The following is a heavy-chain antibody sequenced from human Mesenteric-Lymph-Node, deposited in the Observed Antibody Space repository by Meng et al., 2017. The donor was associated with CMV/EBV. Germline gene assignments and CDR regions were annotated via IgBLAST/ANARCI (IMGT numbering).Heavy chain of an antibody. CDR1: VDSLSNSTYY. Sequence: LKEQAQGSLNHSATLSLSCICPVDSLSNSTYYWTWIRQPPGKGLEWIGSVHHSGTTYYNPSLKGRLTISVDTSANLFSLGLTTVTAADTATYYCARRGNYDSDYSEYWGQGTLVTVSS. CDR2: VHHSGTT. J-gene: IGHJ4*02. V-gene: IGHV4-39*01. CDR3: ARRGNYDSDYSEY. D-gene: IGHD3-22*01.